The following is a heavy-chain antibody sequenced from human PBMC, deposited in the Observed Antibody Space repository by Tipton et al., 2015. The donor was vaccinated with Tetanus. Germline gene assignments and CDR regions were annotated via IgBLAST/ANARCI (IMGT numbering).Heavy chain of an antibody. V-gene: IGHV4-61*01. CDR3: ARDNNGYYIDY. D-gene: IGHD2-8*01. J-gene: IGHJ4*02. CDR2: IHYSGST. CDR1: GGSVSSGSDY. Sequence: LRLSCTVSGGSVSSGSDYWTWIRQPPGKGLEWIGYIHYSGSTNYNPSLKSRVTISVDTSKNQFSLKLSSVTAADTAVYYCARDNNGYYIDYWGQGTLVTVSS.